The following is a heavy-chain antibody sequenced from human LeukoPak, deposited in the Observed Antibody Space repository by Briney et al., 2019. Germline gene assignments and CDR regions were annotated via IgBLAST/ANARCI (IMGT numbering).Heavy chain of an antibody. CDR2: IYDNGST. CDR1: GGSISRSNW. CDR3: ASPRAERSTWYAVDY. J-gene: IGHJ4*02. V-gene: IGHV4-4*02. D-gene: IGHD6-13*01. Sequence: SETLSLTCTVSGGSISRSNWWSWVRQSPGKGLEWIGEIYDNGSTNYKSSLKSRVTISVDKSKNQFFLNLSSVTAADTAVYYCASPRAERSTWYAVDYWGQGILVTVSS.